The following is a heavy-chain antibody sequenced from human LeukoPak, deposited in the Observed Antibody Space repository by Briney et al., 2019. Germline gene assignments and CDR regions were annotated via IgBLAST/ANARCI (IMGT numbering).Heavy chain of an antibody. CDR2: ISGSGGST. CDR1: GFTFSSYA. Sequence: GGSLRLSCAASGFTFSSYAMSWVRQAPGKGLEWVSAISGSGGSTYYANSVKGRFTISRDNSKNTLYLQMNSLRAEDTAVYYCAKDGYSSSGGQAFDIWGQGTMVTVSS. CDR3: AKDGYSSSGGQAFDI. D-gene: IGHD6-6*01. V-gene: IGHV3-23*01. J-gene: IGHJ3*02.